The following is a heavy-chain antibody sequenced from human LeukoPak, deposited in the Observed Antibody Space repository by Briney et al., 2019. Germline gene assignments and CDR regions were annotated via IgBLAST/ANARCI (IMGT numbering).Heavy chain of an antibody. CDR3: ARGRWPIRGYPKYYFDY. Sequence: SETLSLTCAVYGGSFSGYYWSWIRQPPGKGLEWIGETNHSGSTNYNPSLKSRVTISVDTSKNQFSLKLSSMTAADTAVYYCARGRWPIRGYPKYYFDYWGQGTLVTVSS. CDR1: GGSFSGYY. CDR2: TNHSGST. D-gene: IGHD2-15*01. V-gene: IGHV4-34*01. J-gene: IGHJ4*02.